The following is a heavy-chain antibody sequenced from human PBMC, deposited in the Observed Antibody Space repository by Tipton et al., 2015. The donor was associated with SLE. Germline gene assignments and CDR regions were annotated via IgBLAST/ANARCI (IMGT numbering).Heavy chain of an antibody. J-gene: IGHJ3*02. CDR1: GFTFSTYA. D-gene: IGHD1-26*01. Sequence: GSLRLSCAASGFTFSTYAMSWVRQAPGKGLEWVSGISGSGGNTHYADSVKGRFTISRDNSNNTLYLQMNSLRAEDTAVYYCAKEKLYRAFDIWGQGTMVTASS. CDR2: ISGSGGNT. CDR3: AKEKLYRAFDI. V-gene: IGHV3-23*01.